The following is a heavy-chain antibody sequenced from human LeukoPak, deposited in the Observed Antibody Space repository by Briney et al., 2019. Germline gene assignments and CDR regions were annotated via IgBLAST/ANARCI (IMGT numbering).Heavy chain of an antibody. V-gene: IGHV3-23*01. CDR2: ISGSGGST. J-gene: IGHJ4*02. CDR1: GFTFSSYA. CDR3: AKATVDTAIDDYFDY. Sequence: GGSLRLSCAASGFTFSSYAMSWVRQAPGRGLEWVSAISGSGGSTYYADSVKGRFTISRENSKNTLYLQMNSLRAEDTAIYYYAKATVDTAIDDYFDYWGQGTLVTVSS. D-gene: IGHD5-18*01.